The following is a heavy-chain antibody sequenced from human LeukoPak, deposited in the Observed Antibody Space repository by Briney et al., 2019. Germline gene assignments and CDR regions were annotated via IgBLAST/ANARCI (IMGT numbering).Heavy chain of an antibody. CDR3: ARDDYGGNSIDY. J-gene: IGHJ4*02. CDR2: ISAYNGNT. D-gene: IGHD4-23*01. V-gene: IGHV1-18*01. Sequence: ASVKVSCKASGYTFTSYGISWVRQAPGQGFEWMGWISAYNGNTNYAQKFQGRVTMTRDMSTSSVYMELSSLRSEDTAVYYCARDDYGGNSIDYWGQGTLVTVSS. CDR1: GYTFTSYG.